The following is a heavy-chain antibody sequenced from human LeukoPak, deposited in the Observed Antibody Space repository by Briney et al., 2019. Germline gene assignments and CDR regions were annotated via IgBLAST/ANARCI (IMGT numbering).Heavy chain of an antibody. Sequence: ASVKVSCKASGGTFGSYAISWVRQAPGQGLGWMGGIVPIFGTANYAQKFQGRVTITADESTSTAYMELSSLRSEDTAVYYCARGEEEAYCSSTSCYTNWFDPWGQGTLVTVSS. V-gene: IGHV1-69*13. CDR3: ARGEEEAYCSSTSCYTNWFDP. CDR1: GGTFGSYA. CDR2: IVPIFGTA. D-gene: IGHD2-2*02. J-gene: IGHJ5*02.